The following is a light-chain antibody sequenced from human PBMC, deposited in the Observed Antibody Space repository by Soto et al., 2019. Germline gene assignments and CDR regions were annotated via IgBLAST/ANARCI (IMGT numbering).Light chain of an antibody. CDR1: RIIDTY. CDR2: LAS. V-gene: IGKV1-39*01. CDR3: KHSYNTPIT. J-gene: IGKJ5*01. Sequence: DIQMTQSPSSLSASVGDRVTITCRASRIIDTYVDWYQQKPGKAPDLLIYLASTLQVGVPSRFSGSGSGTDFTLTISGLQPEDFATYYCKHSYNTPITFGQGTRRDIK.